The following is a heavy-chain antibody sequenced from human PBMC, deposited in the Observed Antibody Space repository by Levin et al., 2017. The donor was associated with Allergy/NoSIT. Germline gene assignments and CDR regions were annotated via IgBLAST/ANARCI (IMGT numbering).Heavy chain of an antibody. D-gene: IGHD3-10*01. CDR3: ARSDYYGSGSYG. CDR1: GFTFSDYY. CDR2: ISSSSSYT. Sequence: SCAASGFTFSDYYMSWIRQAPGKGLEWVSYISSSSSYTNYADSVKGRFTISRDNAKNSLYLQMNSLRAEDTAVYYCARSDYYGSGSYGWGQGTLVTVSS. J-gene: IGHJ4*02. V-gene: IGHV3-11*03.